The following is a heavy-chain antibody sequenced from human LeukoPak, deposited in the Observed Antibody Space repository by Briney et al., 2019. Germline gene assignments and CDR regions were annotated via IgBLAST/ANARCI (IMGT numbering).Heavy chain of an antibody. Sequence: GGSLRLSCAASGFTFSSYSMNWVRQAPGEGLEWASSINSSSSYIYYADSVKGRFTISRDNAKNSLYLQMNSLRAEDTAVYYCARGPLEWLSFPSEYYYYYYMDVWGKGTTVTVSS. J-gene: IGHJ6*03. CDR2: INSSSSYI. D-gene: IGHD3-3*01. CDR3: ARGPLEWLSFPSEYYYYYYMDV. V-gene: IGHV3-21*01. CDR1: GFTFSSYS.